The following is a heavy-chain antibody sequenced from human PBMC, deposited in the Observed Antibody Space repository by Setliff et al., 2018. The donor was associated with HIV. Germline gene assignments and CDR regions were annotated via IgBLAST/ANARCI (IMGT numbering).Heavy chain of an antibody. Sequence: SETMSLTCSVSGRSIDDSYWSWIRQSPGKGLEWIGYIKTSGSTNYNPSLTSGVTISLDASKTRLSLRLNSVTATDTAIYYCARLAEDYFHSESFEVDYWAHGMLVTVSS. CDR2: IKTSGST. D-gene: IGHD3-10*01. CDR1: GRSIDDSY. J-gene: IGHJ4*01. CDR3: ARLAEDYFHSESFEVDY. V-gene: IGHV4-4*09.